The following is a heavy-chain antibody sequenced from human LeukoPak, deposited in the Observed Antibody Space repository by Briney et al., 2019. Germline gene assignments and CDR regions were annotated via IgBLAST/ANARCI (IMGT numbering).Heavy chain of an antibody. Sequence: PGGSLRLSCAASGFTFSSYGMHWVRQAPGKGLEWVAVISYDGSNKYYADSVKGRFTISRDNSKNTLYLQMNSLRAEDTAVYYCAKDLASYCGGDCSDAFDIWGQGTMVTVSS. CDR3: AKDLASYCGGDCSDAFDI. CDR2: ISYDGSNK. J-gene: IGHJ3*02. CDR1: GFTFSSYG. D-gene: IGHD2-21*02. V-gene: IGHV3-30*18.